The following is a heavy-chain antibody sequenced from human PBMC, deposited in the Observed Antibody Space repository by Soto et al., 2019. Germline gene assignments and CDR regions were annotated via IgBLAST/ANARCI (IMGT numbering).Heavy chain of an antibody. V-gene: IGHV1-2*04. J-gene: IGHJ4*02. Sequence: ASVKVSCKASGYTFTGYYMHWVRQAPGQGLEWMGWINPNSGGTNYAQKFQGWVTMTRDTSISTAYMELSRLRSDDTAVYYCARGNGLSAFWSGSHFDYWGQGTLVTVSS. CDR1: GYTFTGYY. CDR2: INPNSGGT. D-gene: IGHD3-3*01. CDR3: ARGNGLSAFWSGSHFDY.